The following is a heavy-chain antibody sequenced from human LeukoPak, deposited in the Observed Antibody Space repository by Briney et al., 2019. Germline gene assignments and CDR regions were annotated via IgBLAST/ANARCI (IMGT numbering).Heavy chain of an antibody. J-gene: IGHJ4*01. CDR1: GYTFTSFD. Sequence: GASVKASCKASGYTFTSFDINWVRQATGQGLEWMGWMNPNSGNTGYAQKFQGRVTMTRNTSISTAYMELSSLRSEDTAVYYCARARYGDYAFDYWGQGTLVTVSS. D-gene: IGHD4-17*01. V-gene: IGHV1-8*01. CDR2: MNPNSGNT. CDR3: ARARYGDYAFDY.